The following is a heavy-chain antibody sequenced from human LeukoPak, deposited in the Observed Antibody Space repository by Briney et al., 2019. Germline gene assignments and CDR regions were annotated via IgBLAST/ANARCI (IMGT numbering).Heavy chain of an antibody. J-gene: IGHJ4*02. Sequence: ASVKVSCKASGYTFTGYYMHWVRQAPGQGLEWMGWINPNSGGTNYAQKFQDRVTMTRDTSISTAYMELSRLRSDDTAVYYCARAEGTIFGVVILRYFDYWGQGTLVTVSS. D-gene: IGHD3-3*01. CDR3: ARAEGTIFGVVILRYFDY. CDR1: GYTFTGYY. CDR2: INPNSGGT. V-gene: IGHV1-2*02.